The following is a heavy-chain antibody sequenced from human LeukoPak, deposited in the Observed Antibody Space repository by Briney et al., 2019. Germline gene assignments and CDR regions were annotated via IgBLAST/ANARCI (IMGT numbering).Heavy chain of an antibody. CDR2: ISDTGNT. J-gene: IGHJ4*02. CDR1: GFTFSTYG. CDR3: AKAPVTTCRGAFCYPFDY. Sequence: GGSLRLSCAASGFTFSTYGMHWVRQAPGKGLEWVSAISDTGNTYHADSVKGRFTISRDSSKNTLFLQMNRLRPEDAAVYYCAKAPVTTCRGAFCYPFDYWGLGTLVTVSS. V-gene: IGHV3-23*01. D-gene: IGHD2-15*01.